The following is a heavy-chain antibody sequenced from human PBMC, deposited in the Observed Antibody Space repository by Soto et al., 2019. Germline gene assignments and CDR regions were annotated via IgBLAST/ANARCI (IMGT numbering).Heavy chain of an antibody. CDR1: GYKFTSYW. V-gene: IGHV5-51*01. J-gene: IGHJ3*02. CDR2: IYPGDSDT. Sequence: GESLKISCKGSGYKFTSYWIGWVRQMPGKGLEWVGIIYPGDSDTKYSPSFQGQVTISADNSISTAYLQWNSLQASDTAMYYCARPGSYDILTGYYTFAFDIWGQGTMVTVSS. CDR3: ARPGSYDILTGYYTFAFDI. D-gene: IGHD3-9*01.